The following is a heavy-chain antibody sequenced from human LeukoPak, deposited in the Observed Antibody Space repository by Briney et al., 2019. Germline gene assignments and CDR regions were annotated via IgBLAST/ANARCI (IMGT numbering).Heavy chain of an antibody. CDR3: ARVLGAIVGAAAGTHDY. D-gene: IGHD6-13*01. V-gene: IGHV4-31*03. CDR2: IYYSGST. Sequence: PSETLSLTCTVSGGSISSGGYYWSWIRQHPGKGLEWIGYIYYSGSTYYNPSLKSRVTISVDTSKNQFSLKLSSVTAADTAVYYCARVLGAIVGAAAGTHDYWGQGTLVTVSS. J-gene: IGHJ4*02. CDR1: GGSISSGGYY.